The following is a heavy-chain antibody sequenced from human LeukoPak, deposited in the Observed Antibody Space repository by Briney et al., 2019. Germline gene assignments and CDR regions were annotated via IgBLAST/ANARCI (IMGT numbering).Heavy chain of an antibody. D-gene: IGHD6-13*01. CDR1: GGSISNYY. CDR3: ARALYSASWSY. Sequence: SETLSLTCTVSGGSISNYYWTWIRQPPGKGLESIGYIYNSGNTNYNPSLKSRVTISVDTSKNQFSLELSSVTTSDMAVYYCARALYSASWSYWGPGTLVTVSS. J-gene: IGHJ4*02. CDR2: IYNSGNT. V-gene: IGHV4-59*01.